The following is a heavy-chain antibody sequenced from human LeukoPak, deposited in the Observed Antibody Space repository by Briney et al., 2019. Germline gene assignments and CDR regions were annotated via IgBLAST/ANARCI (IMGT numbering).Heavy chain of an antibody. D-gene: IGHD1-7*01. V-gene: IGHV1-69*13. J-gene: IGHJ4*02. CDR3: GGGFNWNYGVDY. CDR1: GGTFSSYA. Sequence: ASVKVSCKASGGTFSSYAISWVRQAPGQGLEWMGGIIPIFGTANYAQKFQGRVTITADESTSTAYMELSSLRSEDTAVYYCGGGFNWNYGVDYWGQGTLVTVSS. CDR2: IIPIFGTA.